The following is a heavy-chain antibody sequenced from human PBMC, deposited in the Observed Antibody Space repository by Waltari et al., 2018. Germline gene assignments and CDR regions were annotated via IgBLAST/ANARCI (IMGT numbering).Heavy chain of an antibody. J-gene: IGHJ5*02. CDR2: SIPTFVTA. D-gene: IGHD3-3*01. CDR3: ARYWADFWIVYLPCSAP. Sequence: QVQLVQSGAEVKKPGSSVKVSCKASGGTFSSYAISWVRQAPGQGLEWMGRSIPTFVTATYPRKFQARAPFTPDNPPRPASLELTSLRPEATAVYSCARYWADFWIVYLPCSAPWAQGPLV. CDR1: GGTFSSYA. V-gene: IGHV1-69*08.